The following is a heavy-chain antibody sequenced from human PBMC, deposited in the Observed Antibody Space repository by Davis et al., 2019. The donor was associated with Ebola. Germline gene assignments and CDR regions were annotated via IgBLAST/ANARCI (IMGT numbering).Heavy chain of an antibody. J-gene: IGHJ6*02. CDR2: IWYDGSNK. V-gene: IGHV3-33*01. D-gene: IGHD2-15*01. CDR1: GFTFSSYA. CDR3: AREGGDIVVVVAATLYYYGMDV. Sequence: PGGSLRLPCAASGFTFSSYAMHWVRQAPGKGLEWVAVIWYDGSNKYYADSVEGRFTISRDNSKNTLYLQMNSLRAEDTAVYYCAREGGDIVVVVAATLYYYGMDVWGQGTTVTVSS.